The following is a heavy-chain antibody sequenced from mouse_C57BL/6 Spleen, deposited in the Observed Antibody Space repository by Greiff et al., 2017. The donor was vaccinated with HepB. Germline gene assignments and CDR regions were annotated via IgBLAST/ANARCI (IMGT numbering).Heavy chain of an antibody. V-gene: IGHV1-15*01. CDR1: GYTFTDYE. J-gene: IGHJ4*01. CDR2: IDPETGGT. Sequence: QVHVKQSGAELVRPGASVTLSCKASGYTFTDYEMHWVKQTPVHGLEWIGAIDPETGGTAYNQKFKGKAILTADKSSSTAYMELRSLTSEDSAVYYCTRGGDWGLRQTYAMDYWGQGTSVTVSS. D-gene: IGHD2-4*01. CDR3: TRGGDWGLRQTYAMDY.